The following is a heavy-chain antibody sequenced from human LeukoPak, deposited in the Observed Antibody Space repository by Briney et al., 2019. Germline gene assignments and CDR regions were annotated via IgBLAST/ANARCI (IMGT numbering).Heavy chain of an antibody. Sequence: ASVNVSCKASGYTFIAYYMHWVRQAPGQGLEWMGWINPNSGGTNYAQKFQGRVTMTRDTSISTAYMELSRLRSDDTAVFCCAREEVIAAAGPTLDYWGQGALVTVSS. J-gene: IGHJ4*02. CDR3: AREEVIAAAGPTLDY. CDR1: GYTFIAYY. D-gene: IGHD6-13*01. CDR2: INPNSGGT. V-gene: IGHV1-2*02.